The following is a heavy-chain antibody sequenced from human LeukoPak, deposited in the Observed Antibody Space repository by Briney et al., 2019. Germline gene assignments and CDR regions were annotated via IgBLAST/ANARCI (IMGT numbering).Heavy chain of an antibody. CDR1: GGSISSGSYY. Sequence: SETLSLTCTVSGGSISSGSYYWSWIRQPAGKGLEWIGRIYTSGSTNYNPSLKSRVTISVDTSKNQFSLKLSSVTAADTAVYYCARFRGAAYFDYWGQGTLVTVSS. D-gene: IGHD6-13*01. CDR2: IYTSGST. CDR3: ARFRGAAYFDY. V-gene: IGHV4-61*02. J-gene: IGHJ4*02.